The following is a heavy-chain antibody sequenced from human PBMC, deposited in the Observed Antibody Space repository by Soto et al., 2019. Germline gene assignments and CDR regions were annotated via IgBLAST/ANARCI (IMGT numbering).Heavy chain of an antibody. CDR2: INWNGDTT. CDR1: GFTFHDHT. J-gene: IGHJ6*02. Sequence: EVQLVESGGLVVHPGGSLRLSCAASGFTFHDHTMYWVRQAPGKGLEWLSLINWNGDTTYYADSVKGRFTVSRDNIRSSLFLQMNSLRTEDTALYYCAKDRVGHKYYYNGMDVWGQGTTVTVSS. CDR3: AKDRVGHKYYYNGMDV. D-gene: IGHD3-16*01. V-gene: IGHV3-43*01.